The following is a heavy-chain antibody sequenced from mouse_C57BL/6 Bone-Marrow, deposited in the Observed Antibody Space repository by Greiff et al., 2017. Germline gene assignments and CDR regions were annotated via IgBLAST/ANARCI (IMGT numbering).Heavy chain of an antibody. J-gene: IGHJ4*01. CDR3: TTYDGYYARDY. D-gene: IGHD2-3*01. CDR1: GFNIKDDY. Sequence: EVQLQESGAELVRPGASVKLSCTASGFNIKDDYMHWVKQRPEQGLEWIGWIDPENGDTEYASKFQGKATITADTSSNTAYLQLSSLTSEDTAVYYCTTYDGYYARDYWGKGTSVTVSS. CDR2: IDPENGDT. V-gene: IGHV14-4*01.